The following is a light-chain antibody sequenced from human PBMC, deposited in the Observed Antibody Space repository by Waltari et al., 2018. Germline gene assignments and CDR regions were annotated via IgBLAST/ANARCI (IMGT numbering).Light chain of an antibody. J-gene: IGKJ4*01. CDR1: QNLRHSDGNTY. CDR3: MQGTHFPYS. CDR2: RVS. V-gene: IGKV2-30*02. Sequence: DVVLTQSPLSLPITPGQPASMTCRSSQNLRHSDGNTYLSWYLQKSGQPPRRLLYRVSNRDSGVPDRFSGSVSGTDFTLTISSVEAEDVGTYYCMQGTHFPYSFGGGTKVEI.